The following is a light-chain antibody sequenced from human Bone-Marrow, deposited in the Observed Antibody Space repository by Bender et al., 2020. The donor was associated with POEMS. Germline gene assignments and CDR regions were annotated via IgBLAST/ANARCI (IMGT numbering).Light chain of an antibody. V-gene: IGLV3-25*03. CDR2: KDS. J-gene: IGLJ2*01. CDR3: QSADTSSKYQV. Sequence: SYELTQPPSVSVSPGQTARITCSGDALPKQYASWYQQKPGRAPVLVIYKDSERPSGIPERFSGSSSGTTVTLTIRGVQAEDEADYYCQSADTSSKYQVFGGGTKLTVL. CDR1: ALPKQY.